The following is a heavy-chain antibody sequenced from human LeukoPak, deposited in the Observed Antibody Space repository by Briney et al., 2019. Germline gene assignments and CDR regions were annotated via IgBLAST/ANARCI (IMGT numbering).Heavy chain of an antibody. CDR3: AKDYYGDYEGPDC. Sequence: GGSLRLSCVTSGFIFSNYGMHWVRQAPGKGLEWVAFIRYHGNYIYYADSVKGRFTISRDNSKNTMYLQMDSLRAEDTAIYYCAKDYYGDYEGPDCWGQGTLVTVSS. CDR2: IRYHGNYI. J-gene: IGHJ4*02. D-gene: IGHD4-17*01. V-gene: IGHV3-30*02. CDR1: GFIFSNYG.